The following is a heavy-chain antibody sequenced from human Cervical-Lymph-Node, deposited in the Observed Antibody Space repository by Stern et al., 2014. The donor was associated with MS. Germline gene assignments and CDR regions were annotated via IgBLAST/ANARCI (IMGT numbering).Heavy chain of an antibody. CDR3: ARGVMVAATYAYDI. CDR1: GFTFSTYW. CDR2: INSDESST. D-gene: IGHD2-15*01. J-gene: IGHJ3*02. V-gene: IGHV3-74*02. Sequence: VQLVESGGGLVQPGGSLRLSCAASGFTFSTYWMHWVRQAPGTGLVWVSRINSDESSTTYADSVKGRFSISRDNDKNTLYLQMNSLRAEDTAVYYCARGVMVAATYAYDIWGQGTMVTISS.